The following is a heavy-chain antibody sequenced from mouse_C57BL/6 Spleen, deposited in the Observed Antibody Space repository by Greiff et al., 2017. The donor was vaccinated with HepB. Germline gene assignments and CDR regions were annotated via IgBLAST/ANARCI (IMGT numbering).Heavy chain of an antibody. D-gene: IGHD2-3*01. J-gene: IGHJ2*01. CDR2: IDPENGDT. CDR1: GFNIKDDY. CDR3: TTSDGYYSDY. V-gene: IGHV14-4*01. Sequence: EVQLQQSGAELVRPGASVKLSCTASGFNIKDDYMHWVKQRPEQGLEWIGWIDPENGDTEYASKFQGKATITADTSSNTAYLQLSSLTSEDTAVYYCTTSDGYYSDYWGQGTTLTVSS.